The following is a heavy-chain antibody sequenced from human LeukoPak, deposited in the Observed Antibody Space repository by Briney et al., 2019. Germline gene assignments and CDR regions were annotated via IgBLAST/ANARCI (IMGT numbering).Heavy chain of an antibody. CDR3: ARDVVGSVWWFDP. Sequence: ASVKVSCKTSGYTFIRYSIHWVRQAPGQGLEWMGIINPNGGDTDYAQKFQGRVAMTRDTSTSTVYMELSSLRSEDTAIYYCARDVVGSVWWFDPWGQGTLVAFST. CDR1: GYTFIRYS. V-gene: IGHV1-46*01. J-gene: IGHJ5*02. D-gene: IGHD6-19*01. CDR2: INPNGGDT.